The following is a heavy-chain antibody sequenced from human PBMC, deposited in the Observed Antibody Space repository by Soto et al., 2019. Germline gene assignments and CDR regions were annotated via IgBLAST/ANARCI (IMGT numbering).Heavy chain of an antibody. V-gene: IGHV1-3*01. J-gene: IGHJ5*02. CDR1: GYTFTSYA. D-gene: IGHD2-15*01. CDR3: ARSASDIVVVVAAFVHWFDP. Sequence: ASVKVSCKASGYTFTSYAMHWVRQAPGQRLEWMGWINAGNGNTKYSQKFQGRVTITRDTSASTAYMELSSLRSEDTAVYYCARSASDIVVVVAAFVHWFDPWGQGTLVTAPQ. CDR2: INAGNGNT.